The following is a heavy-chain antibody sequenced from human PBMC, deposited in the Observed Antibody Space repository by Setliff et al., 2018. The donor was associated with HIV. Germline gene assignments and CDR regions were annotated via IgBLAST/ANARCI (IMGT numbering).Heavy chain of an antibody. J-gene: IGHJ6*03. D-gene: IGHD6-19*01. V-gene: IGHV1-3*01. CDR2: INAGNGNT. CDR3: ARDGGPGSGWGDYSYYFSMDV. CDR1: GYIFSTYG. Sequence: ASVKVSCKASGYIFSTYGISWVRQAPGQRLEWMGWINAGNGNTKYSQEFQGRVTITTDTSADTAYMELGSLRSEDTAIYYCARDGGPGSGWGDYSYYFSMDVWGKGTTVTVSS.